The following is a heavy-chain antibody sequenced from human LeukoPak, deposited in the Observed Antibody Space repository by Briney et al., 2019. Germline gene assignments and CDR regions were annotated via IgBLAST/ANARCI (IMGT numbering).Heavy chain of an antibody. CDR2: ISGSGGST. D-gene: IGHD1-7*01. Sequence: GGSLRLSCAASGFTVSSNYMSWVRQAPGKGLEWVSAISGSGGSTYYADSVKGRFTISRDNSKNTLYLQMNSLRAEDTAIYYCAKDRWYNWNYRAFDIWGQGTMVTVSS. V-gene: IGHV3-23*01. CDR1: GFTVSSNY. CDR3: AKDRWYNWNYRAFDI. J-gene: IGHJ3*02.